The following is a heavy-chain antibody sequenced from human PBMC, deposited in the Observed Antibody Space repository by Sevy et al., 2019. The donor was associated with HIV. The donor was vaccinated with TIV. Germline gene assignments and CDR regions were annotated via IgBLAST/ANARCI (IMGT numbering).Heavy chain of an antibody. CDR2: IYYSGST. V-gene: IGHV4-31*03. Sequence: SETLSLTCTVSGGSISSGGYYWSWIRQHPGKGLERIGYIYYSGSTYYNPSLKSRVTISVDTSKNQFSLKLSSVTAADTAVYYCARVSYYYYMDVWGKGTTVTVSS. CDR3: ARVSYYYYMDV. J-gene: IGHJ6*03. CDR1: GGSISSGGYY.